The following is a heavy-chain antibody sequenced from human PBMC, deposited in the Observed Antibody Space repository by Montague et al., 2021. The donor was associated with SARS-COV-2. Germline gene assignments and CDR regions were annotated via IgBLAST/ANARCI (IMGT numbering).Heavy chain of an antibody. J-gene: IGHJ2*01. CDR2: IYCSGAT. Sequence: SETLSLTCTVSGDSMNSPSFHWGWLRQPPGKGLEWIGRIYCSGATFYHPSLKSRITISVDTSKNQFSLRLTSVTAADTAVYYCAREFAGYGCFGLWGRGTLVTVSS. CDR3: AREFAGYGCFGL. CDR1: GDSMNSPSFH. V-gene: IGHV4-39*02. D-gene: IGHD3-9*01.